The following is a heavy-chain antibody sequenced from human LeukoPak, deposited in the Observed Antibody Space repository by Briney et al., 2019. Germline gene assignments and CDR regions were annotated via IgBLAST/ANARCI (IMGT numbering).Heavy chain of an antibody. CDR3: ARDVGRDTITTEIEY. D-gene: IGHD4-11*01. CDR1: GFTFSSYG. J-gene: IGHJ4*02. Sequence: GGSLRLSCAASGFTFSSYGMHWVRQAPGKGLEWVAVISSDGNKKNHADSVKGRFTISKDSSKNTLYLQMNTLRAEDTALYYCARDVGRDTITTEIEYWGQGTLVTVSS. CDR2: ISSDGNKK. V-gene: IGHV3-30*03.